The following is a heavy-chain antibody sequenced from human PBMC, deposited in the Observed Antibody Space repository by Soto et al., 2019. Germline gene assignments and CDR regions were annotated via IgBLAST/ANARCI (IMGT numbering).Heavy chain of an antibody. J-gene: IGHJ5*02. CDR1: GDSVSSPYY. CDR2: VFHTGTT. CDR3: ARSAGWYAIHA. D-gene: IGHD6-19*01. V-gene: IGHV4-4*02. Sequence: QVQLQESGPGLVKPSGTLSLTCAVSGDSVSSPYYWCWVRQPPGKGLEWIGEVFHTGTTSYNQSLRSRVNRSMDKSINQFSLDLSSVTAADTAVYYCARSAGWYAIHAWGPGTLV.